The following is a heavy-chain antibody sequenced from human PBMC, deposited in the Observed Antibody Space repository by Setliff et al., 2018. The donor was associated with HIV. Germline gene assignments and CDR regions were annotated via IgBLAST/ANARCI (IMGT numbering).Heavy chain of an antibody. D-gene: IGHD5-18*01. CDR3: ARPSDTAMVTVGYYYYGMDV. Sequence: VASVKVSCKASGGTFSSYAISWVRQAPGQGLEWMGGIIPIFGTANYAQKFQGRVTITADESTSTAYMELSSLRSEDTAVYYCARPSDTAMVTVGYYYYGMDVWGQGTTVTVSS. V-gene: IGHV1-69*13. J-gene: IGHJ6*02. CDR1: GGTFSSYA. CDR2: IIPIFGTA.